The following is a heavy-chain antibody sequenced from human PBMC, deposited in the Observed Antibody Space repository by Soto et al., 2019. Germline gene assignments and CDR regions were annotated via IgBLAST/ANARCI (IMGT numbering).Heavy chain of an antibody. J-gene: IGHJ4*02. CDR1: GGSISSYH. V-gene: IGHV4-59*01. Sequence: QVQLQESGPGLVKPSETLSLTCTASGGSISSYHWSWIRQPPGKGLQWIGYIYYTGSTDYNPALKSRVFISLDRSKNPFSLKLSSVAAADSALYYCARATTTRIVDYWGQGTLVTVSS. CDR2: IYYTGST. D-gene: IGHD1-1*01. CDR3: ARATTTRIVDY.